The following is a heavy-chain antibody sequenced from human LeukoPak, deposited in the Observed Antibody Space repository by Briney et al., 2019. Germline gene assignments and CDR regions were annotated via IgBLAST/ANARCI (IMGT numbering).Heavy chain of an antibody. Sequence: GGSLTLRRGACGFIFNCHWMNGLRQAPGKGGEWVANKMQDRSQKYYLHYVESRFIISRDNAKNSLHLQLNILRADGSVVSYCARIRTEHHYMDVWGKGTTVSVSS. CDR2: KMQDRSQK. J-gene: IGHJ6*03. CDR1: GFIFNCHW. CDR3: ARIRTEHHYMDV. D-gene: IGHD1/OR15-1a*01. V-gene: IGHV3-7*01.